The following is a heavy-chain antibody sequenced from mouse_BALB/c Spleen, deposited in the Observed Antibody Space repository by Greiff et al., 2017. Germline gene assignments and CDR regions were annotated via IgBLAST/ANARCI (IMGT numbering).Heavy chain of an antibody. Sequence: QVQLQQSGAELARPGASVKLSCKASGYTFTDYYINWVKQRTGQGLEWIGEIYPGSGNTYYNEKFKGKATLTADKSSSTAYMQLSSLTSEDSAVYFCARSVGYAMDYWGQGTSVTVSS. V-gene: IGHV1-77*01. CDR1: GYTFTDYY. J-gene: IGHJ4*01. CDR2: IYPGSGNT. CDR3: ARSVGYAMDY. D-gene: IGHD1-3*01.